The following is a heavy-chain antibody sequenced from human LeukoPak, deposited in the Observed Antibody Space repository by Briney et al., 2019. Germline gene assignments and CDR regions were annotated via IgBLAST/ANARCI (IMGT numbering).Heavy chain of an antibody. CDR1: GFTFSSYS. Sequence: GGSLRLSCAASGFTFSSYSMNWVRQAPGKGLEWVSSISSSSSYIYYADSVKGRFTISRDNAKNSLYLQMNSLRAEDTAVYYCARGRGVVPAAMEVGGFDYWGQGTLVTVSS. J-gene: IGHJ4*02. V-gene: IGHV3-21*01. D-gene: IGHD2-2*01. CDR3: ARGRGVVPAAMEVGGFDY. CDR2: ISSSSSYI.